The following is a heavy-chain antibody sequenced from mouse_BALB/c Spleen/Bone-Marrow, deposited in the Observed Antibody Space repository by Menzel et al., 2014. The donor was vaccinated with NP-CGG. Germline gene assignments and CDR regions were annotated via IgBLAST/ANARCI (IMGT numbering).Heavy chain of an antibody. V-gene: IGHV1-18*01. CDR2: INPNNGGT. D-gene: IGHD2-2*01. CDR3: ARSYGYERSWFAY. J-gene: IGHJ3*01. CDR1: GYTFTEYT. Sequence: EVKLVESGPEVVKPGASVKISCKTSGYTFTEYTMHWVRRSHGKSLEWIGGINPNNGGTTYNQKFKGKATLTVDKSSSTAYMELRSLTSEDSAVYYCARSYGYERSWFAYWGQGTLVTVSA.